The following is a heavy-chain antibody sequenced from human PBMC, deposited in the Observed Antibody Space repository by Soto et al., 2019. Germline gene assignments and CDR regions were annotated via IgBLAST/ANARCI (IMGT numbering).Heavy chain of an antibody. D-gene: IGHD3-10*01. CDR1: GYTFTSYG. Sequence: QVQLVQSGAEVKKPGASVKVSCKASGYTFTSYGISWVRQAPGQGLEWMGWISAYNGNTNYAQKLQGRVTLTTDTSTSTAYMELRSLRSDDTAVYYCARDPLLLWFGELFPGARLYGMDVWGQGTTVTVSS. V-gene: IGHV1-18*01. J-gene: IGHJ6*02. CDR2: ISAYNGNT. CDR3: ARDPLLLWFGELFPGARLYGMDV.